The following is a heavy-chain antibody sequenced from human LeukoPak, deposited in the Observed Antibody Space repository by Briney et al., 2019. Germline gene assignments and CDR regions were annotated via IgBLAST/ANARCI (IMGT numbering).Heavy chain of an antibody. V-gene: IGHV3-23*01. CDR3: AIRTPGSIGY. Sequence: GGSLRLSCAASGFTFSSDAMSWVRQAPGKGLEWASGISGSGDSTYYAESVKGRFTISRDNSKNTLYLQMNSLRAEDTAVYYCAIRTPGSIGYWGQGTLVTVSS. CDR2: ISGSGDST. D-gene: IGHD1-14*01. J-gene: IGHJ4*02. CDR1: GFTFSSDA.